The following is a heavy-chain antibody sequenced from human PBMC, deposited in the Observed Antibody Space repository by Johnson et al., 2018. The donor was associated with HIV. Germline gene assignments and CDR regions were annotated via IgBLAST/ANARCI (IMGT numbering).Heavy chain of an antibody. V-gene: IGHV3-20*04. CDR1: GFTFDDYG. Sequence: VQLVESGGGVVRPGRSLTLSCAASGFTFDDYGMTWVRQAPGKGLEWVSCINWNGGSTGYADSVKGRFTISRDNAKNSLYLQMNSLRAEDTALYYCARDIFYTDSAFDIWGQGTMVTVSS. J-gene: IGHJ3*02. CDR3: ARDIFYTDSAFDI. CDR2: INWNGGST. D-gene: IGHD3/OR15-3a*01.